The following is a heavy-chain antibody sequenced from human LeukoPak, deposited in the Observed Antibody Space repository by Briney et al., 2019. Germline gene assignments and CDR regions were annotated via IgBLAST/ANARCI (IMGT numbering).Heavy chain of an antibody. Sequence: PGGSLRLSCAASGLTFDDYGMSWVRQAPGKGLEWVSGINWNGGSTGYADSMKGRFTISRDNAKNSLYLQMNSLRAEDTALYHCARVFDSSGFKEGGAFDIWGQGTMVTVSS. D-gene: IGHD3-22*01. V-gene: IGHV3-20*01. CDR1: GLTFDDYG. CDR2: INWNGGST. J-gene: IGHJ3*02. CDR3: ARVFDSSGFKEGGAFDI.